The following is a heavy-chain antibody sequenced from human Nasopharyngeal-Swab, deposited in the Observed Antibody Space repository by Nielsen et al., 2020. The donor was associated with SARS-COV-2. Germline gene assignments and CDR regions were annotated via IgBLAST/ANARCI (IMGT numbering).Heavy chain of an antibody. J-gene: IGHJ4*02. CDR1: GYTFTSYG. D-gene: IGHD2-2*01. CDR3: ARVLYCSSTSCYRRDFDY. Sequence: ASVKVSCKASGYTFTSYGISWVRRAPGQGLEWMGWISAYNGNTNYAQKLQGRVTMTTDTSTSTAYMELRSLRSDDTAVYYCARVLYCSSTSCYRRDFDYWGQGTLVTVSS. V-gene: IGHV1-18*01. CDR2: ISAYNGNT.